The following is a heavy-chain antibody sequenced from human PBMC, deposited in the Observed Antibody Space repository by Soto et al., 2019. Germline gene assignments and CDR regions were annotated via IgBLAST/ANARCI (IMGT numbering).Heavy chain of an antibody. CDR2: IHHSGST. CDR1: GGSFSGYY. D-gene: IGHD3-22*01. Sequence: PSETLSLTCAVYGGSFSGYYWSWIRQPPGKGLEWIGDIHHSGSTDYNPSLKSRVTISLDMSKNHVSLILKSVNIADTAIYYCARGHFDSRGYSNALDYWGQGIQVTVSS. V-gene: IGHV4-34*01. CDR3: ARGHFDSRGYSNALDY. J-gene: IGHJ4*02.